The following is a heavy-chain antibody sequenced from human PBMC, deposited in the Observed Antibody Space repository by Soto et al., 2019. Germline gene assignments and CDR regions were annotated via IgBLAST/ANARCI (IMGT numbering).Heavy chain of an antibody. J-gene: IGHJ6*02. V-gene: IGHV3-30*18. CDR2: ISYDGSNK. CDR1: GFTFSSYG. D-gene: IGHD3-10*01. Sequence: QVQLVESGGGVVQPGRSLRLSCAASGFTFSSYGMHWVRQAPGKGLEWVAVISYDGSNKYYADSVKGRFTISRDNSKNTLYLQMNSLSAEDTAVYYCAKGRPPAYYGSGYAYLSYYYGMDVWGQGTTVTVSS. CDR3: AKGRPPAYYGSGYAYLSYYYGMDV.